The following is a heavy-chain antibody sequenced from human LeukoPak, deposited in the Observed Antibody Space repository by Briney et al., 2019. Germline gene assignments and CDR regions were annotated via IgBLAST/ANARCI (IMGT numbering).Heavy chain of an antibody. CDR3: ARGGQLVDSFHAFDI. CDR2: INHSGST. V-gene: IGHV4-34*01. CDR1: GGSFSGYY. D-gene: IGHD6-6*01. J-gene: IGHJ3*02. Sequence: PSETLSLTCAVYGGSFSGYYWSWIRQPPGKGLEWIGEINHSGSTNYNPSLKSRVTISVDTSKNQFSLKLSSVTAADTAVYYCARGGQLVDSFHAFDIWGQGTVVTVSS.